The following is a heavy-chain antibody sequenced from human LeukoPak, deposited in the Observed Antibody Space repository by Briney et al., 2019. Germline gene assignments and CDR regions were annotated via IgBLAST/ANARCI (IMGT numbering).Heavy chain of an antibody. V-gene: IGHV3-23*01. CDR1: RFTYRSYD. Sequence: GGSLRLSCAASRFTYRSYDKSCVRQATGKGLEWVSDISGSGGSTYYADSVKGRFTISRDNSKNTLYLQMNSLRAEDTAVYYCAKEVGSSWSLSAFDIWGQGTMVTVSS. J-gene: IGHJ3*02. CDR3: AKEVGSSWSLSAFDI. D-gene: IGHD6-13*01. CDR2: ISGSGGST.